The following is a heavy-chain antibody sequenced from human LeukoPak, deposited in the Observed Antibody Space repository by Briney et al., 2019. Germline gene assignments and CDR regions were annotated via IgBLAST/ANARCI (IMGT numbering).Heavy chain of an antibody. V-gene: IGHV1-69*05. CDR2: IIPIFGTA. J-gene: IGHJ6*03. D-gene: IGHD6-13*01. CDR1: GGTFSSYA. Sequence: SVKVSCEASGGTFSSYAISWVRQAPGQGLEWMGGIIPIFGTANYAQKFQGRVTITTDESTSTAYMELSSLRSEDTAVYYCARALSGGTARTSNYMDVWGKGTTVTVSS. CDR3: ARALSGGTARTSNYMDV.